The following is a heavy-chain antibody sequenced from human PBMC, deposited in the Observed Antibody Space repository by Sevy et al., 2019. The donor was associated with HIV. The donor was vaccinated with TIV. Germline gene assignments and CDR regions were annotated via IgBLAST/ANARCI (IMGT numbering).Heavy chain of an antibody. D-gene: IGHD1-26*01. V-gene: IGHV3-21*06. J-gene: IGHJ6*03. CDR3: ARDEEVGATDMDV. CDR2: ISSNSTYF. CDR1: GFTFNRYS. Sequence: GGSLRLSCAASGFTFNRYSMNWVRQAPGKGLEWVSSISSNSTYFYYADSLQGRFTISRDNAKNSLFLQMNSLSDDDTAVYFCARDEEVGATDMDVWGKGTTVTVSS.